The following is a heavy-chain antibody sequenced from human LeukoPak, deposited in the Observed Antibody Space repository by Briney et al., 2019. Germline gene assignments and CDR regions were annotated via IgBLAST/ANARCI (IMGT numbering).Heavy chain of an antibody. CDR3: AKGVGATYYYYMDV. J-gene: IGHJ6*03. CDR2: ISGSGGST. Sequence: GGSLRLSCAASGFTFDDYGMSWVRQAPGKGLEWVSAISGSGGSTYYADSVKGRFTISRDNSKNTLYLQMNSLRAEDTAVYYCAKGVGATYYYYMDVWGKGTTVTVSS. V-gene: IGHV3-23*01. CDR1: GFTFDDYG. D-gene: IGHD1-26*01.